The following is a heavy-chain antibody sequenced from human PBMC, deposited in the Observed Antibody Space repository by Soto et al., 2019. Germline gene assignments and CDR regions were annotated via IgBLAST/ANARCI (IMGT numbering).Heavy chain of an antibody. D-gene: IGHD1-26*01. Sequence: QVQLVQSGAEVKKPGASVKVSCKASGYTFTSYGISWVRQAPGQGLEWMGWISAYNGNTNYAQKLQGRVTMTTDTYTSTAYMELRSLRSDDTAVYYCARDLPRGWELLLYAKEAFEIWGQGTMVTVSS. CDR3: ARDLPRGWELLLYAKEAFEI. V-gene: IGHV1-18*01. CDR2: ISAYNGNT. CDR1: GYTFTSYG. J-gene: IGHJ3*02.